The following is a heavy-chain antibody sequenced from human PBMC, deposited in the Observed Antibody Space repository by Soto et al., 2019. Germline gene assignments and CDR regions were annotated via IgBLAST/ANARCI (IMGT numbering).Heavy chain of an antibody. CDR2: IYYSGST. D-gene: IGHD2-2*01. CDR1: GGSISSGGYY. Sequence: SETLSLTCTVSGGSISSGGYYWSWIRQHRGKGLEWIGYIYYSGSTYYNPSLKSRVTISVDTSKNQFSLKLSPVTAADPTVYYCARVVPAAIRANCFDPWGQGTLVTVSS. J-gene: IGHJ5*02. V-gene: IGHV4-31*03. CDR3: ARVVPAAIRANCFDP.